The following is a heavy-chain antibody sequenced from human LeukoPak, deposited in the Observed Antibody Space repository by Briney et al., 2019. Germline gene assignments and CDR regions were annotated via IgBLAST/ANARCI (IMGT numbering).Heavy chain of an antibody. V-gene: IGHV3-30*18. CDR3: AKTGGTSGWQRGLGY. J-gene: IGHJ4*02. D-gene: IGHD6-19*01. CDR2: ISYDGSNK. CDR1: GFTFSNYG. Sequence: GGSLRLSCAASGFTFSNYGMHWVRQAPGKGLEWVAIISYDGSNKYYTDSLKGRFTISRDNSKNTLYLQMNSLRAEDTAVYNCAKTGGTSGWQRGLGYWGQGTLVTVSS.